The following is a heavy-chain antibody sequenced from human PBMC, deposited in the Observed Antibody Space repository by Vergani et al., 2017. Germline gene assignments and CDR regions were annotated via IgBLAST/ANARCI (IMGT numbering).Heavy chain of an antibody. J-gene: IGHJ4*02. Sequence: EVQLVESGGGLVKPGGSLRLSCAASGFTFSSYSMNWVRQAPGKGLEWVSSISSSSSYIYYADSVKGRFTISRDNAKNSLYLQMNSLRAEDTAVYYCAKSGSKITMIVVVITNLLDYWGQGTLVTVSS. V-gene: IGHV3-21*04. CDR1: GFTFSSYS. D-gene: IGHD3-22*01. CDR3: AKSGSKITMIVVVITNLLDY. CDR2: ISSSSSYI.